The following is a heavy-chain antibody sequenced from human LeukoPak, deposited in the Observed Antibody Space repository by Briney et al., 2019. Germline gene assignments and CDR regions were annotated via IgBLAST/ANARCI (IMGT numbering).Heavy chain of an antibody. J-gene: IGHJ6*03. CDR2: IIPIFGTA. Sequence: GASVKVSCKASGGTFSSYAISWVRQAPGQGLEWMGGIIPIFGTANYAQKFQGRVTITADESTSTAYMELSSLRSEDTAVYYCARVIRGDYYYYYYYMDVWGKGTTVTVSS. D-gene: IGHD2-21*02. CDR1: GGTFSSYA. V-gene: IGHV1-69*13. CDR3: ARVIRGDYYYYYYYMDV.